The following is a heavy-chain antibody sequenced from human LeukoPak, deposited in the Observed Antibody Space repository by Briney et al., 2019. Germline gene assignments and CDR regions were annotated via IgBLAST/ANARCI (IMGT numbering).Heavy chain of an antibody. CDR3: ARGFHSYGLSYYFDY. CDR1: DFKIRNYY. Sequence: EAGGSLRLSCAASDFKIRNYYISWVRQAPGKGLEWVSVISGGGDTSYSDSVKGRFTISRHTSKNTVFLQMNKLRVEDTAVYFCARGFHSYGLSYYFDYWGQGTGVTVSP. J-gene: IGHJ4*02. CDR2: ISGGGDT. V-gene: IGHV3-53*01. D-gene: IGHD5-18*01.